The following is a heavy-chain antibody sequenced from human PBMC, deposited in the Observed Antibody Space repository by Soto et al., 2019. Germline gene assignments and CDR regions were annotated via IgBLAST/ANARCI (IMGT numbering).Heavy chain of an antibody. Sequence: SETLSLTCTVSGGSMSSYYWNWMRQPPGKGLEWIGYIYYSGSTTYNPSLKSRVTISVDSSKNQFSLRVSSATAADTAVYYCARALGMSNRYYYGMDVWGQGTTVTVSS. CDR3: ARALGMSNRYYYGMDV. D-gene: IGHD4-4*01. J-gene: IGHJ6*02. CDR1: GGSMSSYY. CDR2: IYYSGST. V-gene: IGHV4-59*01.